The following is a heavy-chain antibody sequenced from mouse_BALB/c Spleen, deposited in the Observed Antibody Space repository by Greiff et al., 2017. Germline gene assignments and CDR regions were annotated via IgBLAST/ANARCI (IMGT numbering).Heavy chain of an antibody. D-gene: IGHD2-4*01. V-gene: IGHV1S135*01. CDR1: GYAFTSYN. CDR3: ARGAMITSAMDY. J-gene: IGHJ4*01. Sequence: VQLKESGPELVKPGASVKVSCKASGYAFTSYNMYWVKQSHGKSLEWIGYIDPYNGGTSYNQKFKGKATLTVDKSSSTAYMHLNSLTSEDSAVYYCARGAMITSAMDYWGQGTSVTVSS. CDR2: IDPYNGGT.